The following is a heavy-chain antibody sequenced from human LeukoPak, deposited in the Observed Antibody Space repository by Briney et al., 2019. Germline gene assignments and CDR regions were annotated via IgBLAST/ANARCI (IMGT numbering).Heavy chain of an antibody. V-gene: IGHV4-39*01. CDR3: ARVGPFFDY. CDR2: IFYSGST. J-gene: IGHJ4*02. CDR1: GGSISSSSFY. Sequence: SETLSLTCTVSGGSISSSSFYWGWIRQPPGKGLEWIGSIFYSGSTYYNPSLKSRATISVDTSKNQFSLRLSSVTAADTAVYYCARVGPFFDYWGQGTLVTVSS.